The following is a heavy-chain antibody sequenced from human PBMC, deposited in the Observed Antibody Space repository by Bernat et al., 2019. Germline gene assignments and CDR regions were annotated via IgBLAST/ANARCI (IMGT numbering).Heavy chain of an antibody. J-gene: IGHJ4*02. Sequence: QITLKESGPTPTQTLTLTCTFSGFSLSSSGEGVGWIRQPPGKALEWLAVIYWDDDKRYSPSLKNRLTITKDTSKNQVVLTMTNMDPVDTATYYCAHRQPGSISGWDQWVFDNWGQGTLVTVSS. CDR3: AHRQPGSISGWDQWVFDN. D-gene: IGHD6-19*01. CDR2: IYWDDDK. CDR1: GFSLSSSGEG. V-gene: IGHV2-5*02.